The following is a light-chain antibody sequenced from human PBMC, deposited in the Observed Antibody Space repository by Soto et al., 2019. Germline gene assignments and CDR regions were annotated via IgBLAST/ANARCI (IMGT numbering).Light chain of an antibody. V-gene: IGLV2-14*01. CDR1: SSDVGGYKY. Sequence: QSALTQPASVSGSPGQSITISCTGTSSDVGGYKYVSWYQQYPGKAPKLMIYEVSYRPSGVSNRFSGSKSGNTASLTISGLQAEDEADYYCSSYTISSRYVFGTGTKVNVL. J-gene: IGLJ1*01. CDR3: SSYTISSRYV. CDR2: EVS.